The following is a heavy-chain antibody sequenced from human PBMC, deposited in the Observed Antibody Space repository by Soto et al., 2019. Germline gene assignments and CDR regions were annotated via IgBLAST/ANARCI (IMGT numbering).Heavy chain of an antibody. Sequence: GGSLRLSCAASGFTFDDYAMHWVRQAPGKGLEWVSGISWNSGSIGYADSVKGRFTISRDNAKNSLYLQMNSLRAEDTALYYCAKAYIAAAATSWFDPWGQGTLVTVSS. CDR2: ISWNSGSI. V-gene: IGHV3-9*01. CDR3: AKAYIAAAATSWFDP. D-gene: IGHD6-13*01. CDR1: GFTFDDYA. J-gene: IGHJ5*02.